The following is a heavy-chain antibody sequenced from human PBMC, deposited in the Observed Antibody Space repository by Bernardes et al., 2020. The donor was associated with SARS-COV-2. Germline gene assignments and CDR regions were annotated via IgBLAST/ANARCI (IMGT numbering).Heavy chain of an antibody. CDR1: GYTFTSYG. CDR2: ISADSGNT. D-gene: IGHD5-18*01. CDR3: ATVVGYSYGGGWFHP. V-gene: IGHV1-18*01. Sequence: ASVKVSCRASGYTFTSYGISWVRQAPGQGLEWMGWISADSGNTDYAQKFQGRVTMTTDTSTSTAYMELRSLRSDDTAVYYCATVVGYSYGGGWFHPWGQGTLVTVSS. J-gene: IGHJ5*02.